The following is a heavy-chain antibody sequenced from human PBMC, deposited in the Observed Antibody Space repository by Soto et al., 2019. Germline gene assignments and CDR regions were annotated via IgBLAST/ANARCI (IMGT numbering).Heavy chain of an antibody. V-gene: IGHV4-4*02. CDR3: ARVYSSGWYNWCDP. D-gene: IGHD6-19*01. Sequence: SETLYLTCAVSSGSISSSNWWSWVRQPPGKGLEWIGEIYHSGSTNYNPSLKSRVTISVDKSKNQFSLKLSSVTAAYTAVYYCARVYSSGWYNWCDPWGQGTLVTVSS. CDR1: SGSISSSNW. CDR2: IYHSGST. J-gene: IGHJ5*02.